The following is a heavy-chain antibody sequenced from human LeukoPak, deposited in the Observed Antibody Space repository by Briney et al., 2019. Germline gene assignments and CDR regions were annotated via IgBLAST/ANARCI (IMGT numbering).Heavy chain of an antibody. Sequence: GSSVKVSCKASGGTFSSYAISWVRQAPGQGLEWMGTIIAIFGTANYAQKFQGRVTITTDESTSTAYMELSSLRSEDTAVYYCARAQLAYCGGDCPDYYYYYMDVWGKGTTVTVSS. CDR2: IIAIFGTA. CDR3: ARAQLAYCGGDCPDYYYYYMDV. CDR1: GGTFSSYA. V-gene: IGHV1-69*05. D-gene: IGHD2-21*02. J-gene: IGHJ6*03.